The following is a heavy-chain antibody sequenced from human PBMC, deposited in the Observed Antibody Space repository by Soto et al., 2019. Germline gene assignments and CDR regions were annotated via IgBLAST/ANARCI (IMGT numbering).Heavy chain of an antibody. CDR1: GGSSSSYD. D-gene: IGHD6-13*01. CDR2: IYYTGLS. Sequence: PSETLSLTCTVSGGSSSSYDWSWIRQPPGKGLEWIGYIYYTGLSNSNPSLNSRVTMSVDTSKNQFSLKLSSVTAADTAVYYCASHSSHWPFFDFWGQGTLVTVSS. V-gene: IGHV4-59*01. J-gene: IGHJ4*02. CDR3: ASHSSHWPFFDF.